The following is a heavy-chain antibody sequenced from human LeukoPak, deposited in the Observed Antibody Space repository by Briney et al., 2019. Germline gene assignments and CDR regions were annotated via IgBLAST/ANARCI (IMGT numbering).Heavy chain of an antibody. V-gene: IGHV1-18*01. CDR1: GYTFTSYG. CDR3: ARGLGSGSYYAY. J-gene: IGHJ4*02. D-gene: IGHD3-10*02. CDR2: IRAYNDNT. Sequence: GASVKVSCKASGYTFTSYGISWVRQVPGQGLEWMGWIRAYNDNTNYAQKVQGRLTMTTDTSTSTAYMELKSLRSDDTAVYYCARGLGSGSYYAYWGQGTLVTVSS.